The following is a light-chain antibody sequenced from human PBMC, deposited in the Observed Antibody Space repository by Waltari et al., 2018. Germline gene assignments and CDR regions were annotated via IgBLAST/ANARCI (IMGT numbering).Light chain of an antibody. V-gene: IGLV2-23*01. CDR3: CSYAGLTTPWV. J-gene: IGLJ3*02. CDR2: GDD. Sequence: QSALTQPASVSGSPGQSITISCTGTSSDVGGYNLVSWYQQHPGKAHKVRIYGDDKRPSGVSTRFAGSRSGITAALTTCGLQAEDEADYSCCSYAGLTTPWVFGGGTTLTVL. CDR1: SSDVGGYNL.